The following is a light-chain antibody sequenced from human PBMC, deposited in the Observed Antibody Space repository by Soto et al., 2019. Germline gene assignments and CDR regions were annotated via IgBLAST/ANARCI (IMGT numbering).Light chain of an antibody. Sequence: DIQITQSPSSLSAYVGYRVTITFRSSQSISNYLNWYQQKPGKAPKLLTYAAFSLQSGVPSRFSGSGSGTDFTLTISSLQTEDFATYYCKQSYSNPRTFGKGTKVDIK. CDR2: AAF. J-gene: IGKJ1*01. CDR3: KQSYSNPRT. V-gene: IGKV1-39*01. CDR1: QSISNY.